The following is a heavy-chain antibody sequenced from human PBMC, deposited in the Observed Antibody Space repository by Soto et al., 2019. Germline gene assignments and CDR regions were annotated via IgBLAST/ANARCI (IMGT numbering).Heavy chain of an antibody. Sequence: SSETPSLTCAVSGGSISRGGDSSRWIRQPPGKGLEWIGYIYHSGSTYYNPSLKSRVTISVDRSKNQFSLKLSSVTAADTAVYYCAGGPGVARNYWGQGTLVTVSS. J-gene: IGHJ4*02. CDR2: IYHSGST. D-gene: IGHD5-12*01. CDR3: AGGPGVARNY. V-gene: IGHV4-30-2*01. CDR1: GGSISRGGDS.